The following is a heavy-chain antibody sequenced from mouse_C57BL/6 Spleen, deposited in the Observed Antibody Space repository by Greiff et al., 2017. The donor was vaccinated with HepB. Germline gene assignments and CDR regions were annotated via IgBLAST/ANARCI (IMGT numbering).Heavy chain of an antibody. CDR3: ARGGGAYYSNSYWYFDV. Sequence: VKLMESGAELARPGASVKLSCKASGYTFTSYGISWVKQRTGQGLEWIGEIYPRSGNTYYNEKFKGKATLTADKSSSTAYMELRSLTSEDSAVYFCARGGGAYYSNSYWYFDVWGTGTTVTVSS. J-gene: IGHJ1*03. V-gene: IGHV1-81*01. CDR2: IYPRSGNT. CDR1: GYTFTSYG. D-gene: IGHD2-5*01.